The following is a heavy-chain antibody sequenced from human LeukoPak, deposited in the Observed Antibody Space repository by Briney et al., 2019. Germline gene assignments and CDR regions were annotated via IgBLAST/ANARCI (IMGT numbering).Heavy chain of an antibody. J-gene: IGHJ6*03. CDR3: ATPVPHGSDPSLYYYYMDV. Sequence: PSETLSLTCTVSGGSISSSSYYWGWIRQPPGKGLEWVSSISGSGGSTYYGDSVKGRFTISRDNSKNTLYLQMNSLRAEDTAVYYCATPVPHGSDPSLYYYYMDVWGKGTTVTISS. D-gene: IGHD3-10*01. CDR1: GGSISSSSYY. CDR2: ISGSGGST. V-gene: IGHV3-23*01.